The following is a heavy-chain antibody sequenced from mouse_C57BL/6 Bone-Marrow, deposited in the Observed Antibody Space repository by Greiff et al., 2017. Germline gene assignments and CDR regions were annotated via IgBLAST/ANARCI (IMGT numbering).Heavy chain of an antibody. CDR3: ASSISSSHEGFDD. D-gene: IGHD1-1*01. CDR2: ILPGSGGT. J-gene: IGHJ2*01. Sequence: VMLVESGAELMKPGASVKLSCKATGYTFTGYWIEWVKQRPGHGLEWIGEILPGSGGTNYNEKFKGKATFTADTSSNTAYIQLSSLTTEDSAIYYCASSISSSHEGFDDWGQGTTLTVSS. CDR1: GYTFTGYW. V-gene: IGHV1-9*01.